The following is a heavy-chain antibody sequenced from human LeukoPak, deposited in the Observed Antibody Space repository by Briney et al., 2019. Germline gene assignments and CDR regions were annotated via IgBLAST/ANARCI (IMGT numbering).Heavy chain of an antibody. CDR1: GGSISTGGYY. J-gene: IGHJ4*02. D-gene: IGHD6-19*01. V-gene: IGHV4-31*03. CDR3: ARIISGRHNFDC. CDR2: IYNSGTT. Sequence: PSQTLSLTCTVSGGSISTGGYYWTWIRQHPGKGLEWIGYIYNSGTTYYNPSLESRVTISGDTSKNQFSLKLNSVTAADTAVYYCARIISGRHNFDCWGQGTLVTVSS.